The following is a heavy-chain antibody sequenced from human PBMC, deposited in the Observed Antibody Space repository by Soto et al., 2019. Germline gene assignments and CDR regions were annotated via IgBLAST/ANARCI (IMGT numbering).Heavy chain of an antibody. V-gene: IGHV4-59*01. J-gene: IGHJ6*02. Sequence: PSETLSLTCTVSGGYLSSYYWSWIRQPPGKGLEWIGYIYYSGSTNYNPSLKSRVTISVDTSKNQFSLKLSSVTAADTAVYYCARGPDSSGYYYRPMPPYYYYGMDVWGQGTTVTVSS. CDR2: IYYSGST. CDR3: ARGPDSSGYYYRPMPPYYYYGMDV. D-gene: IGHD3-22*01. CDR1: GGYLSSYY.